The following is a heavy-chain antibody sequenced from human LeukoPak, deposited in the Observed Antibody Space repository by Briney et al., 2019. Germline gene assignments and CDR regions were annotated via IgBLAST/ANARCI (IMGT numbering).Heavy chain of an antibody. V-gene: IGHV1-69*02. D-gene: IGHD5-12*01. Sequence: GSSVKVSCKAPGGTFSSYTIRWVRQAPGQGLEWMGRIIPILGIANYAQKFQGRVTITADKSTSTAYMELSSLRSEDTAVYYCARGRYSGYDSARLLGCWGQGTLVTVSS. J-gene: IGHJ4*02. CDR3: ARGRYSGYDSARLLGC. CDR1: GGTFSSYT. CDR2: IIPILGIA.